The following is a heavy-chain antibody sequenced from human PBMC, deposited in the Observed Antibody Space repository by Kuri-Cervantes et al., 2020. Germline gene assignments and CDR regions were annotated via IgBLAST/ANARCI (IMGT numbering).Heavy chain of an antibody. D-gene: IGHD2/OR15-2a*01. CDR1: KYTFTDYY. CDR2: INPNSGAT. CDR3: ARDFSSLSDAFGI. J-gene: IGHJ3*02. Sequence: ASVKVSCKASKYTFTDYYMHWVRQAPGQGLEWMGWINPNSGATSYAQKFQGWVTMTRDTSISTAYMELSRLRSEDTAVYYCARDFSSLSDAFGIWGQGTMVTVSS. V-gene: IGHV1-2*04.